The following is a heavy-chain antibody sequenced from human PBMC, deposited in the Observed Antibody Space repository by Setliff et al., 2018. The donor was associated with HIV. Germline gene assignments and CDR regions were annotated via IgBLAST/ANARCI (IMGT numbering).Heavy chain of an antibody. CDR3: ARDEVRYYSGSESVRAGMDV. CDR2: IYSSGRT. V-gene: IGHV4-31*03. J-gene: IGHJ6*02. D-gene: IGHD3-10*01. CDR1: GGSITSSGYN. Sequence: KTSETLSLTCIVSGGSITSSGYNWNWIRQHPGKGLEWIGYIYSSGRTSYNPSLQSRVSTSIDTSKNQFSLKLDSVIAADTAVYYCARDEVRYYSGSESVRAGMDVWGQGTAVTVSS.